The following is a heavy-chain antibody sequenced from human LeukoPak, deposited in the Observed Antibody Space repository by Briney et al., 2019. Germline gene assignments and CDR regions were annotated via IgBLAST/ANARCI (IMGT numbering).Heavy chain of an antibody. CDR1: GYIFTSYW. CDR2: IYPGDSDT. CDR3: ARRWNTVTEYYFDY. J-gene: IGHJ4*02. D-gene: IGHD4-17*01. V-gene: IGHV5-51*01. Sequence: GESLQISCQGSGYIFTSYWIGWVRQLPGKGLEWTGIIYPGDSDTRYSPSFQGQVTISADKSISTAYLQWSSLKASDTAMYYCARRWNTVTEYYFDYWGQGTLVTVSS.